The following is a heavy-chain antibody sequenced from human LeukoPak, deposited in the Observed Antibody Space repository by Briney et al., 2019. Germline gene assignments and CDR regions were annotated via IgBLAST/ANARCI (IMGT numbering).Heavy chain of an antibody. CDR1: GFTFSSYA. CDR3: AKGPDYGPFLDY. D-gene: IGHD4/OR15-4a*01. CDR2: ISYDGSNK. V-gene: IGHV3-30-3*01. Sequence: GGSLRLSCAASGFTFSSYAMHWVRQAPGKGLEWVAVISYDGSNKYYADSVKGRFTISRDNSKNTLYLQMNSLRAEDTAVYYCAKGPDYGPFLDYWGQGTLVTVSS. J-gene: IGHJ4*02.